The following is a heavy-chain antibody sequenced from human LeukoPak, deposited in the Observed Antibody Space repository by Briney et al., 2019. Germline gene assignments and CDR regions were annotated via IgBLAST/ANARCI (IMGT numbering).Heavy chain of an antibody. CDR3: ARELRYFDWLPDY. CDR2: ISSSSSYI. CDR1: GFTFSSYS. J-gene: IGHJ4*02. D-gene: IGHD3-9*01. Sequence: PGGSLRLSCAASGFTFSSYSMDWVRQAPGKGLEWVSSISSSSSYIYYADSVKGRFTISRDNAKNSLYLQMNSLRAEDTAVYYCARELRYFDWLPDYWGQGTLVTVSS. V-gene: IGHV3-21*01.